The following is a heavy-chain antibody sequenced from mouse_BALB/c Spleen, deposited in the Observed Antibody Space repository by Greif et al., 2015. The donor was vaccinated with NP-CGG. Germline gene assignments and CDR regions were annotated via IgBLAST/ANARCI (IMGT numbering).Heavy chain of an antibody. CDR1: GYAFSSSW. CDR3: ARSRSLYAMDY. J-gene: IGHJ4*01. CDR2: IYPGDGVT. Sequence: VQLQESGPELVKPGASVKISCEASGYAFSSSWMNWVKQRPGQGLEWIGRIYPGDGVTNYNGKFKGKATLTADKSSSTAYMQLSSLTSVDSAVYFCARSRSLYAMDYWGQGTSVTVSS. V-gene: IGHV1-82*01.